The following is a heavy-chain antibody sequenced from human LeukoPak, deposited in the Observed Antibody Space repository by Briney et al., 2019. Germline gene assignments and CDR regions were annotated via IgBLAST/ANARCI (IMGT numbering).Heavy chain of an antibody. J-gene: IGHJ6*02. D-gene: IGHD1-14*01. Sequence: GGSLTLSCAASGFTFSSYDMNWVRQAPGKGLEWVSYISSSGSTIYYADSVKGRFTISRDNAKNSLYLQLNSLRAEYTAVYYCARDLTTRRSGMDVRGQGTTVTVSS. CDR2: ISSSGSTI. CDR1: GFTFSSYD. V-gene: IGHV3-48*03. CDR3: ARDLTTRRSGMDV.